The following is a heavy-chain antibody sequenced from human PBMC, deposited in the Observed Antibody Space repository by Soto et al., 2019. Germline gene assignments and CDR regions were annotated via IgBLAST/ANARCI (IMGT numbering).Heavy chain of an antibody. V-gene: IGHV4-30-4*01. J-gene: IGHJ4*02. D-gene: IGHD6-13*01. CDR3: ASLSGGIAAADADY. CDR2: IYYSGST. CDR1: GGSISSGDYY. Sequence: NPSETLSLTCTVSGGSISSGDYYWSWIRQPPGKGLEWIGYIYYSGSTYYNPSLKSRVTISVDTSKNQFSLKLSSVTAADTAVYYCASLSGGIAAADADYWGQGTLVTVSS.